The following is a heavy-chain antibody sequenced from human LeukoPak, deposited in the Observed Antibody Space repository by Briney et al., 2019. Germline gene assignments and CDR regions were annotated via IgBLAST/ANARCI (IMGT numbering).Heavy chain of an antibody. CDR2: INPNSGGT. CDR3: ARDLELRGSGSYYVNWFDP. J-gene: IGHJ5*02. CDR1: GYTFTGYY. D-gene: IGHD3-10*01. V-gene: IGHV1-2*02. Sequence: ASVKVSCKASGYTFTGYYMHWVRQAPGQGLEWMGWINPNSGGTNYAQKFQGRATMTRDTSISTAYMELSRLRSDDTAVYYCARDLELRGSGSYYVNWFDPWGQGTLVTVSS.